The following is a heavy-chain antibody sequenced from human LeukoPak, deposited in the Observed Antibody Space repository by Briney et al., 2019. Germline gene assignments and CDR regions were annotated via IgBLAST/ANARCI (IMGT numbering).Heavy chain of an antibody. CDR3: ARSRLYGGNSPYFDY. V-gene: IGHV4-61*02. CDR2: IYTSGST. CDR1: GGSISSGSYY. J-gene: IGHJ4*02. Sequence: SSQTLSLTCTVSGGSISSGSYYWSWIRQPAGKGLEWIGRIYTSGSTNYNPSLKSRVTISVDTSKNQFSLKLSSVTAADTAVYYCARSRLYGGNSPYFDYWGQGTLVTVSS. D-gene: IGHD4-23*01.